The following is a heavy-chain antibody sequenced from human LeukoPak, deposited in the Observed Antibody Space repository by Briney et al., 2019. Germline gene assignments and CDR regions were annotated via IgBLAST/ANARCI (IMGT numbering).Heavy chain of an antibody. D-gene: IGHD3-3*01. CDR1: GFTFSSYG. J-gene: IGHJ4*02. CDR3: TRAAYYDFWSGYYDY. Sequence: QTGGSLRLSCAASGFTFSSYGMSWVRQAPGKGLEWVSAISGSGGSTYYADSVKGRFTISRDNSKNTLYLQMNSLRAEDTAVYYCTRAAYYDFWSGYYDYWGQGTLVTVSS. V-gene: IGHV3-23*01. CDR2: ISGSGGST.